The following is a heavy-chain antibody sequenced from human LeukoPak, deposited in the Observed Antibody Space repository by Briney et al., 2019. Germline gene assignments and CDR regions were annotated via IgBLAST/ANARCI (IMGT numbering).Heavy chain of an antibody. D-gene: IGHD3-22*01. J-gene: IGHJ4*02. V-gene: IGHV4-59*01. CDR3: ARAGYYYDTMGET. CDR1: GGSISTYY. Sequence: SETLSLTCAVSGGSISTYYWNWIRQPPGKGLEWIGYIYYSGNANYNPSLKSRATISVDTSKNQFSLNLTSVTAADTAVYYCARAGYYYDTMGETWGQGILVTVSS. CDR2: IYYSGNA.